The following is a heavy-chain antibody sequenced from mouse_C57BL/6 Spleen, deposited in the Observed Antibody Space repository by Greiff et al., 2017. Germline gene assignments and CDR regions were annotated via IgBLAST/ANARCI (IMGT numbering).Heavy chain of an antibody. D-gene: IGHD1-2*01. V-gene: IGHV1-64*01. J-gene: IGHJ2*01. CDR2: IHPTSGST. Sequence: VQLQQPGAELVKPGASVKLSCKASGYTFTSYWMHWVKQRPGQGLEWIGMIHPTSGSTNYNEKFKSKATLTVDKSSSTAYMQLSSLTSEDSAVYYCAKPSITTDFDYWGQGTTLTVSS. CDR3: AKPSITTDFDY. CDR1: GYTFTSYW.